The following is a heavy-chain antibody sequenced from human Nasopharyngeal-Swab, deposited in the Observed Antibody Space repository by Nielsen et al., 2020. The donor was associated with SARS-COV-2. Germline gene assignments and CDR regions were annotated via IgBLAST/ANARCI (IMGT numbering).Heavy chain of an antibody. Sequence: GESLKISCAASGFTFSSYAMSWVRQAPGKGLEWVSAISGSGGSTYYADSVKGRFTISRDNSKNTLYLQMNSLRAEDTAVYYCAKLAYILTGYPDYWGQGTLVTVSS. V-gene: IGHV3-23*01. CDR1: GFTFSSYA. CDR3: AKLAYILTGYPDY. D-gene: IGHD3-9*01. J-gene: IGHJ4*02. CDR2: ISGSGGST.